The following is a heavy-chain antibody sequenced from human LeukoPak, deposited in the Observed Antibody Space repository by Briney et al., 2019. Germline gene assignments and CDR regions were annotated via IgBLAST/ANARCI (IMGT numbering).Heavy chain of an antibody. CDR2: IKEDGSEK. D-gene: IGHD3-22*01. J-gene: IGHJ4*02. CDR1: GFTFGSYW. Sequence: GGSLRLSCAASGFTFGSYWMGWVRQAPGKGLEWVANIKEDGSEKYYVDSVKGRFTISRDNAKNSLYLQMNSLRAEDTAVYYCAKSHHYYDSSGYYSTGFDYWGQGTLVTVSS. V-gene: IGHV3-7*02. CDR3: AKSHHYYDSSGYYSTGFDY.